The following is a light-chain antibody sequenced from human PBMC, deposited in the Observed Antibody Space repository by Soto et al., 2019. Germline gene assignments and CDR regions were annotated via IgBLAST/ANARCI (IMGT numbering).Light chain of an antibody. CDR1: QTVNNL. V-gene: IGKV1-5*01. Sequence: DIQLTQSPSTLSASVGDRVSITCRASQTVNNLLAWYQLKAGKAPKLLIFDVSNLESGVPSRFSGSGSGTEFTLTISSLHLDDFATHYCQQYDYSRTFGQGTKVDIK. J-gene: IGKJ1*01. CDR2: DVS. CDR3: QQYDYSRT.